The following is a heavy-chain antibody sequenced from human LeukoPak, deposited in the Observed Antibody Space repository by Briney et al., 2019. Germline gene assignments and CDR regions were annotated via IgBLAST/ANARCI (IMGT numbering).Heavy chain of an antibody. V-gene: IGHV3-21*01. CDR1: GFTFSSYS. CDR3: TTGVYGGNSLYYYYYGMDV. D-gene: IGHD4-23*01. J-gene: IGHJ6*02. CDR2: ISSSSSYI. Sequence: GGSLRLSCAASGFTFSSYSMNWVRQAPGKGLEWVSSISSSSSYIYYADSVKGRFTISRDNAKNSLYLQMNSLRAEDTAVYYCTTGVYGGNSLYYYYYGMDVWGQGTTVTVSS.